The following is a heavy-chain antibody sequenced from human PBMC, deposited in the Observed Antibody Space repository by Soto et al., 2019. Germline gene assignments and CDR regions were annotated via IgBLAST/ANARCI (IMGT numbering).Heavy chain of an antibody. Sequence: QVQLVESGGGVVQPGRSLRLSCAASGFTLSSYGMHWVRQAPGKGLEWVAVIWYDGSNKYYADSVKGRFTISRDNAKNTAYLQMNSLGPEDTAVYFCARDREWIFDYWGQGTLVTVSS. J-gene: IGHJ4*02. D-gene: IGHD3-3*01. CDR1: GFTLSSYG. CDR2: IWYDGSNK. V-gene: IGHV3-33*01. CDR3: ARDREWIFDY.